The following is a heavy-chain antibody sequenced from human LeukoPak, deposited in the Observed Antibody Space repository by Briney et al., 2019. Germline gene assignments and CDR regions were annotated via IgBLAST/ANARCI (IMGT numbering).Heavy chain of an antibody. CDR1: GFTFSSYG. CDR2: ISGSGGST. J-gene: IGHJ4*02. Sequence: PGGSLRLSCAASGFTFSSYGMSWVRQAPGKGLEWVSAISGSGGSTYYADSVKGRFTISRDNSKNTLYLQMNSLRAEDTAVYYCAKDYEVRGVINDYWGQGTLVTVSS. V-gene: IGHV3-23*01. CDR3: AKDYEVRGVINDY. D-gene: IGHD3-10*01.